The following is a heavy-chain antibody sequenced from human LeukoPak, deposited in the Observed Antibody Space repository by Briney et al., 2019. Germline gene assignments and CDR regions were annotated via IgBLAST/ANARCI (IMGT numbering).Heavy chain of an antibody. CDR3: ARVPYYYDSSGYYYYYYSMDV. CDR1: GFTFSSYS. Sequence: GGSLRLSCAASGFTFSSYSTNWVRQAPGEGLEWVSSISSSSSYIYYADSVKGRFTISRDNAKNSLYLQMNSLRAEDTAVYYCARVPYYYDSSGYYYYYYSMDVWGQGTTVTVSS. J-gene: IGHJ6*02. CDR2: ISSSSSYI. V-gene: IGHV3-21*01. D-gene: IGHD3-22*01.